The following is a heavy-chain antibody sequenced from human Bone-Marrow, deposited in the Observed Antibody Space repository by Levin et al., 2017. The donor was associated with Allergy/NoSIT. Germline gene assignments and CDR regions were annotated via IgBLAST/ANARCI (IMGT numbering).Heavy chain of an antibody. CDR2: ITGSGDST. J-gene: IGHJ2*01. Sequence: ETLSLTCAASGFTFNNYGMNWVRQAPGKGLEYIAAITGSGDSTYKGDSVKGRFTISRDNSKNTLSLQMNSLRVEDTAVYFCAKDARSDYGDWYFDLWGRGTLVTVS. CDR1: GFTFNNYG. D-gene: IGHD4-17*01. CDR3: AKDARSDYGDWYFDL. V-gene: IGHV3-23*01.